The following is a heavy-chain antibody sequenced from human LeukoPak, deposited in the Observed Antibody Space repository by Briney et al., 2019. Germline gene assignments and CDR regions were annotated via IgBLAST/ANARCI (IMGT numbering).Heavy chain of an antibody. Sequence: PRSSLTLSYVASGLTRRKYAMRWFRQAPGKELEWVAVISSDGSNKYYPASVMGRFTISRDTSKNTLSLQMNSLKAEDTAVYYCGRFTRSGDSVYWGQGTLVTVSS. D-gene: IGHD7-27*01. CDR1: GLTRRKYA. CDR3: GRFTRSGDSVY. V-gene: IGHV3-30*03. J-gene: IGHJ4*02. CDR2: ISSDGSNK.